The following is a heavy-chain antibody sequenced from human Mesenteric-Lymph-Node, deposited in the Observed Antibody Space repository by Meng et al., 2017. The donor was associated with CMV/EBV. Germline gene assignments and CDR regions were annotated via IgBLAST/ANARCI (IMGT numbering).Heavy chain of an antibody. CDR2: VYYSGST. D-gene: IGHD2-2*03. V-gene: IGHV4-59*01. CDR1: GGSISSYY. CDR3: ARGYCDSSSCPFDP. Sequence: GSLRLSCAVSGGSISSYYWSWIRQPPGKGLEWIGYVYYSGSTKYNPSLKSRVTISVDMSENQFSLQLSSVTAADTAVYYCARGYCDSSSCPFDPWGQGTLVTSP. J-gene: IGHJ5*02.